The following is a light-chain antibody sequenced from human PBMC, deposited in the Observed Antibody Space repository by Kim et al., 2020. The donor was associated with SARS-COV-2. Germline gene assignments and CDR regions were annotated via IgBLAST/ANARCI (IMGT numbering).Light chain of an antibody. J-gene: IGLJ2*01. CDR2: NSG. CDR1: SSNIGAGYD. Sequence: QSVLTQPPSVSGAPGQRVTISCTGSSSNIGAGYDVHWYQQLPGTAPKLLLYNSGNRPSGVPDRFSGSKSGTSASLAITGLQAEDEADYYCQSYDSSLSGVLFGGGTQLTVL. V-gene: IGLV1-40*01. CDR3: QSYDSSLSGVL.